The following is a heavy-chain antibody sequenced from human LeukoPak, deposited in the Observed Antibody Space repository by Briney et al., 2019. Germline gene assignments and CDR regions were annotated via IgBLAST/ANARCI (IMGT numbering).Heavy chain of an antibody. CDR1: GYTFTSYA. Sequence: GASVKVSCKASGYTFTSYALNWVRQAPGQGLEWMGEIIPMYDKTNYAQKFHGRVTITADKSTSTAYMELTSLRSDDTAVYYCARDRDYYYGSGSYFYYWGQGTPVTVSS. D-gene: IGHD3-10*01. CDR3: ARDRDYYYGSGSYFYY. CDR2: IIPMYDKT. J-gene: IGHJ4*02. V-gene: IGHV1-69*06.